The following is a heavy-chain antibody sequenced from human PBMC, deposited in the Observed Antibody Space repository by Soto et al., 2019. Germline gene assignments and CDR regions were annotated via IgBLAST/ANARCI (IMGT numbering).Heavy chain of an antibody. CDR1: GGSVSSGSYY. V-gene: IGHV4-61*01. D-gene: IGHD6-13*01. CDR3: ASTTGSSWSDYFDY. Sequence: QVQLQESGPGLVKPSETLSLTCTVSGGSVSSGSYYWSWIRQPPGKGLEWIGYIYYSGSTNYNPSLKSRVNISVDTSKNQFSLKLSSVTAADTAVYYCASTTGSSWSDYFDYWGQGTLVTVSS. J-gene: IGHJ4*02. CDR2: IYYSGST.